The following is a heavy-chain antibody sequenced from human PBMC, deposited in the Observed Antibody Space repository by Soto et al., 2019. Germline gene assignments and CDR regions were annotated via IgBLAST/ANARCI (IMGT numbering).Heavy chain of an antibody. CDR1: GGSFSGYY. D-gene: IGHD2-2*01. V-gene: IGHV4-34*01. J-gene: IGHJ6*02. CDR3: ASSSTSLPYYGMDV. CDR2: INHSGRT. Sequence: QVQLQQWGAGLLKPSETLSLTCAVYGGSFSGYYWSWIRQPPGKGLEWIGEINHSGRTNYNPSLKSRVPISVDTSKNQFSLKLSSVTAADTAVYYCASSSTSLPYYGMDVWGQGTTVTVSS.